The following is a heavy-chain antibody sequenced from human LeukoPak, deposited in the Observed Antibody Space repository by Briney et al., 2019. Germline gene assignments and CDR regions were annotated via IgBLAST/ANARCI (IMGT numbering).Heavy chain of an antibody. CDR3: ARVSQLTFDY. J-gene: IGHJ4*02. CDR1: GYTFTTYG. D-gene: IGHD4/OR15-4a*01. Sequence: GASVKVSCKASGYTFTTYGISWVRQAPGQGLEWMGWVSGNNGNTNYAQKLQGRVTMTTDTSTNTAYMELRSLRSDDTAVYYCARVSQLTFDYWGQGTLVTVSS. V-gene: IGHV1-18*01. CDR2: VSGNNGNT.